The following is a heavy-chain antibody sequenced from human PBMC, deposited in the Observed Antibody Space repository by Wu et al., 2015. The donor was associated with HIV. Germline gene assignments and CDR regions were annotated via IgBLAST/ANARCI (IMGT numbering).Heavy chain of an antibody. V-gene: IGHV1-69*12. CDR2: IIPMFGTL. Sequence: QVQLVQSGAEVKKPGSSVKVSCKASGGTLSHYEISWMRQAPGQGLEWMGGIIPMFGTLNYAQKFKGRVTITADESTSTAYMELSSLRSEDTAVYYCARGVAVAAPPFYWGQGTLVTVSS. D-gene: IGHD6-19*01. CDR3: ARGVAVAAPPFY. J-gene: IGHJ4*02. CDR1: GGTLSHYE.